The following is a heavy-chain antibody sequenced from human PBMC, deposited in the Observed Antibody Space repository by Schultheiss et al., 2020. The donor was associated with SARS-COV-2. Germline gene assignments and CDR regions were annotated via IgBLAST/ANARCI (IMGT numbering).Heavy chain of an antibody. CDR3: AKSDRSRPYYGMDV. CDR1: GFTFSSYG. CDR2: IWYDGSNK. J-gene: IGHJ6*02. Sequence: GESLKISCAASGFTFSSYGMHWVRQAPGKGLEWVAVIWYDGSNKYYADSVKGRFTISRDNSKNTLYLQMNSLRAEDTAVYYCAKSDRSRPYYGMDVWGQGTTVTVSS. V-gene: IGHV3-33*06.